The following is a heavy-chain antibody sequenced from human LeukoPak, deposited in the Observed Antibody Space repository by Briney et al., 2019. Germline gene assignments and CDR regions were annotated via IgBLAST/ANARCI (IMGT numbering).Heavy chain of an antibody. J-gene: IGHJ4*02. V-gene: IGHV3-7*01. CDR1: GFTFSSYW. D-gene: IGHD6-19*01. Sequence: GGSLRLSCAASGFTFSSYWMNWVRQAPGKGLEWVANIKQDGSEKYYVDSVKGRFTISRDNAKNSLYLQMNSLRAEDTAVYYCARWGAVTINSGWTYFFDFWGQGTLVTVSS. CDR3: ARWGAVTINSGWTYFFDF. CDR2: IKQDGSEK.